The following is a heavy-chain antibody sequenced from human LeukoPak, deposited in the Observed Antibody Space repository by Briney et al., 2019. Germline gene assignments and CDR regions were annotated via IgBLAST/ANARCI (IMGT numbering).Heavy chain of an antibody. CDR2: ISYDGSNK. J-gene: IGHJ4*02. Sequence: PGGSLRLSCAASGFTFSSYAMHWVRQAPGKGLEWVAVISYDGSNKYYADSVKGRFTISRDNAKNTLYQMNSLRAEDTAVYYCARDFNYLDYWGQGTLVTVSS. V-gene: IGHV3-30*04. CDR3: ARDFNYLDY. CDR1: GFTFSSYA.